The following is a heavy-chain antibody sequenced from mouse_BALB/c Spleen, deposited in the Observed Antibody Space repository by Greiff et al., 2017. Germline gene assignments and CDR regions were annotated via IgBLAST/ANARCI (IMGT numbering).Heavy chain of an antibody. CDR2: INSNGGST. J-gene: IGHJ3*01. CDR3: ARDDGYFAD. CDR1: GFSFSSYG. V-gene: IGHV5-6-3*01. D-gene: IGHD2-3*01. Sequence: EVQLVESGGGLVQPGGSLKLSCAASGFSFSSYGMSWVRQSPDKGLELVATINSNGGSTYYPDSVKGRFTITSDNAKNTLYLQMSSLKSEDTAMYYCARDDGYFADWGEGTLVTVSA.